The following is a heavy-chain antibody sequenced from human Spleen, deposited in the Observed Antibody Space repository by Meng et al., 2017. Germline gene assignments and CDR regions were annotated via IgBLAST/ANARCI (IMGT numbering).Heavy chain of an antibody. CDR1: GYTFTSYG. CDR2: ISGYNGNS. Sequence: QVQLVQSGAEVKKAGASVKVSCKASGYTFTSYGLSWVRQAPGQGLEWMGWISGYNGNSHHAQKVQGRVTMTTDTSTSTAYMELRSLRSDDTAVYYCARWVGGRWDFDYWGQGTLVTVSS. V-gene: IGHV1-18*01. CDR3: ARWVGGRWDFDY. D-gene: IGHD2-15*01. J-gene: IGHJ4*02.